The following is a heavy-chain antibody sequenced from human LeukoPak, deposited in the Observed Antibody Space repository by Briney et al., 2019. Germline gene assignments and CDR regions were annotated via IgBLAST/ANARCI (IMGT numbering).Heavy chain of an antibody. D-gene: IGHD2-2*01. V-gene: IGHV3-20*01. CDR2: ISWKGDTT. Sequence: GGSLRLSCAASGFTFSSYSMTWVRQTPGKGPEWVSLISWKGDTTAYAESVRGRFTISRDNAKNSLYLHMNSLRPEDTAFYHCARHRCSSTTRSFDSWGQGSLVTVSS. CDR1: GFTFSSYS. CDR3: ARHRCSSTTRSFDS. J-gene: IGHJ4*02.